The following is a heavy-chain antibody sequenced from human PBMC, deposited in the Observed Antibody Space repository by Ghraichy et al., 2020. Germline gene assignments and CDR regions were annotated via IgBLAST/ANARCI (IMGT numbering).Heavy chain of an antibody. Sequence: GGSLRLSCAASGFTFSSAWLNWVRQAPGKGPEWIAHIQSKADGGSTDFVASVKGRFTISRDDSKNILYLQMNRLKTEDTAVYYCTTGARGGFWGQGTLVVVSS. V-gene: IGHV3-15*01. D-gene: IGHD4/OR15-4a*01. CDR1: GFTFSSAW. CDR3: TTGARGGF. CDR2: IQSKADGGST. J-gene: IGHJ4*02.